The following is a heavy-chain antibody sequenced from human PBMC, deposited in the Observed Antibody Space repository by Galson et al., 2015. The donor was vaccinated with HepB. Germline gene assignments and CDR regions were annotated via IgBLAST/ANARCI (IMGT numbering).Heavy chain of an antibody. J-gene: IGHJ4*02. Sequence: SLRLSCAASGFTFGIYWMTWVRQAPGKGLEWVANIKQDGSEKYYVDSVKGRFTISRDNAKNSLYLEMNSLRAEDTAVYYCARDGWQSYGGLIDYWGQGTLVTVSS. V-gene: IGHV3-7*03. CDR2: IKQDGSEK. CDR3: ARDGWQSYGGLIDY. CDR1: GFTFGIYW. D-gene: IGHD5-18*01.